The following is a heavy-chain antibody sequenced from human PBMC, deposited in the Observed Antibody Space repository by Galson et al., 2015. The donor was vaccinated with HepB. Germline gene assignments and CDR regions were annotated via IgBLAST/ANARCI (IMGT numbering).Heavy chain of an antibody. Sequence: SLRLSCAASGFTFSNSELNLVRPAPGRGLGWISYISGSANSIFYADSVKGRITISRDNAKNSLSLQMNSLRAEDTAIYYLARAQRHYSDTRGYFYFDSWGQGTLVTVSS. D-gene: IGHD3-22*01. CDR3: ARAQRHYSDTRGYFYFDS. V-gene: IGHV3-48*03. J-gene: IGHJ4*02. CDR2: ISGSANSI. CDR1: GFTFSNSE.